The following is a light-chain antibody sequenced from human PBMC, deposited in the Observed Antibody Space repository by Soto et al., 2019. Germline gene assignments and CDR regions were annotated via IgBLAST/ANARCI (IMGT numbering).Light chain of an antibody. CDR3: QQRSNWPLT. J-gene: IGKJ4*01. Sequence: EIVLTQSPATLSLSPGERATLSCRASHTVSRYLAWYQQKPGQAPRLLIYDASNRATGIPARFSGGGSGTDFTLTISSLVPEDFAVYYCQQRSNWPLTFGGGTKVEIK. CDR1: HTVSRY. V-gene: IGKV3-11*01. CDR2: DAS.